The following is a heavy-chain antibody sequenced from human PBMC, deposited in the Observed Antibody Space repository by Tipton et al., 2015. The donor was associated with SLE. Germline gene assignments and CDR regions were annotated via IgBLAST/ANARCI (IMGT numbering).Heavy chain of an antibody. CDR2: IYYSGST. CDR3: AREDYDILTGSGGFDY. CDR1: GGSFSGYY. V-gene: IGHV4-34*09. Sequence: TLSLTCDVYGGSFSGYYWNWIRQPPGKGLEWIGYIYYSGSTYCNPSLKSRVTISVDTSKNQFSLKLSSVTAADTAVYYCAREDYDILTGSGGFDYWGQGTLVTVSS. J-gene: IGHJ4*02. D-gene: IGHD3-9*01.